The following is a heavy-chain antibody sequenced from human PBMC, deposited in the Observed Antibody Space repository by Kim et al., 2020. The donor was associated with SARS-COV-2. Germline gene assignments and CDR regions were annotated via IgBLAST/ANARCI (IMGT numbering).Heavy chain of an antibody. Sequence: ASVKVSCKASGYTFTSYAMHWVRQAPGQRLEWMGWINAGNGNTKYSQKFQGRVTITRDTSASTAYMELSSLRSEDTAVYYCARSPRVGATATFDYWGQGTLVTVSS. D-gene: IGHD1-26*01. V-gene: IGHV1-3*01. CDR2: INAGNGNT. CDR1: GYTFTSYA. CDR3: ARSPRVGATATFDY. J-gene: IGHJ4*02.